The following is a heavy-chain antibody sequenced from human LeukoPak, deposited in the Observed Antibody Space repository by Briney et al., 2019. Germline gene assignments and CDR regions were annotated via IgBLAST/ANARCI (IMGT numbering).Heavy chain of an antibody. D-gene: IGHD5-24*01. CDR1: GGSISSYY. CDR2: IYYSGST. J-gene: IGHJ4*02. Sequence: PSETLSLTCTVSGGSISSYYWSWIRQAPGKGLEWIGYIYYSGSTNYNPSLKSRVTISVDTSKNQFSLKLSSVTAADTAVYYCARARREMATTPYFDYWGQGTLVTVSS. CDR3: ARARREMATTPYFDY. V-gene: IGHV4-59*01.